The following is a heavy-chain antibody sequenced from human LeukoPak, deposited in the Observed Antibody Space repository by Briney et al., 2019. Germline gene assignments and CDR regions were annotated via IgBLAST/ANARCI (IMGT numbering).Heavy chain of an antibody. CDR2: IYYSGST. J-gene: IGHJ4*02. CDR1: GGSISSYY. CDR3: AREGAVGYSYGHYFDY. V-gene: IGHV4-59*01. D-gene: IGHD5-18*01. Sequence: SETLSLTCTVPGGSISSYYWSWIRQPPGKGLEWIGYIYYSGSTNYNPSLKSRVTISVDTSKNQFSLKLSSVTAADTAVYYCAREGAVGYSYGHYFDYWGQGTLVTVSS.